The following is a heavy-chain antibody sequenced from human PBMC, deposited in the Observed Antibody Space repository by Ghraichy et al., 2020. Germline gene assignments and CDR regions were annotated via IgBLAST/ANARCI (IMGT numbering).Heavy chain of an antibody. D-gene: IGHD3-9*01. Sequence: SETLSLTCAVYGGSFSGYYWSWIRQPPGKGLEWIGEINHSGSTNYNPSLKSRVTISVDTSKNQFSLKLSSVTAADTAVYYCARGQAVLRYFDWYDYWGQGTLVTVSS. J-gene: IGHJ4*02. CDR3: ARGQAVLRYFDWYDY. V-gene: IGHV4-34*01. CDR1: GGSFSGYY. CDR2: INHSGST.